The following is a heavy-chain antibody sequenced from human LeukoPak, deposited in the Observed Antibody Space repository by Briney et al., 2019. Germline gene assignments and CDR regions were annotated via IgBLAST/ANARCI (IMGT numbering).Heavy chain of an antibody. D-gene: IGHD1-1*01. CDR2: ISGSGDST. CDR3: ARGIWDNWNDVGNWFDP. J-gene: IGHJ5*02. V-gene: IGHV3-23*01. Sequence: GGSLRLSCAAAGFTFSSYAMSWVRQAPGKGLEWVSGISGSGDSTYYADSVKGRFTISRDNSKNTLYLQMNSLRAEDTAVYYCARGIWDNWNDVGNWFDPWGQGTLVTVSS. CDR1: GFTFSSYA.